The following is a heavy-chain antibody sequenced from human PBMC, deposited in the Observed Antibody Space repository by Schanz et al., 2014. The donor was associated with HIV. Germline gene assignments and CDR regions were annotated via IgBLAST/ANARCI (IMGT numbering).Heavy chain of an antibody. V-gene: IGHV1-2*02. D-gene: IGHD6-13*01. CDR1: GYPFPGYY. J-gene: IGHJ4*02. CDR3: ATDAGGRQQLAGYFDY. Sequence: QVQLVQSGAEVKKPGASMRVSCKASGYPFPGYYIHWVRLAPGQGLEWMGWINPRSGATDNAQKFQGRVTLTRAKSTTTAYLDLSRLTYDDTAIYYCATDAGGRQQLAGYFDYWGQGTLVAVSS. CDR2: INPRSGAT.